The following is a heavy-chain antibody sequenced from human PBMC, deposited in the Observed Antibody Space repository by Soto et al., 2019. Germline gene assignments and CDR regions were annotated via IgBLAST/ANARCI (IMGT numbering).Heavy chain of an antibody. Sequence: EVQLLESGGGLVQPGGSLRLSCAASGYKFNEYAISWVRQTPGKGLQWVASYGGGDDERYHADSVKGRFTMSRDNSKSTVSLQRNSLRAEDTAIYYCVKDRMSYNSVWDAFDIWGRGTRVTVSS. J-gene: IGHJ3*02. CDR1: GYKFNEYA. D-gene: IGHD1-20*01. CDR3: VKDRMSYNSVWDAFDI. CDR2: YGGGDDER. V-gene: IGHV3-23*01.